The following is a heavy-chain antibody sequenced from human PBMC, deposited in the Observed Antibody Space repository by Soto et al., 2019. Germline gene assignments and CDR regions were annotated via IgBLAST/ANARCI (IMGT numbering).Heavy chain of an antibody. Sequence: PGGSLRLSCAASGFTFSSYAMSWVRQAPGKGLEWGSAISGSGGSTYYADSVKGRFTISRDNSKNTLYLQMNSLRAEDTAVYYCAKEGKQWLVRRVWFDPWGQGTLVTVSS. CDR3: AKEGKQWLVRRVWFDP. D-gene: IGHD6-19*01. J-gene: IGHJ5*02. CDR2: ISGSGGST. CDR1: GFTFSSYA. V-gene: IGHV3-23*01.